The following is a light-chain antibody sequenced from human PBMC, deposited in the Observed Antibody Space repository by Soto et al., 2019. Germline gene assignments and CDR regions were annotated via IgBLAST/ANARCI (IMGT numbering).Light chain of an antibody. CDR1: SSDVGGYNY. Sequence: QSVLTQPASVSGSPGQSITISCTGTSSDVGGYNYVSWYQQHPGKAPKLMIYDVSNRPSGVSDRFSGSKSGNTASLTISGLQAEDEAAYYCSSYTSSITLVFGGGTKLTVL. CDR2: DVS. V-gene: IGLV2-14*01. J-gene: IGLJ2*01. CDR3: SSYTSSITLV.